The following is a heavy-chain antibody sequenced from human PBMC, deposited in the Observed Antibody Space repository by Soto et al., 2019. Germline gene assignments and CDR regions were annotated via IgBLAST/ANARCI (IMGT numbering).Heavy chain of an antibody. CDR1: GGTFSDYT. J-gene: IGHJ6*02. V-gene: IGHV1-69*06. CDR3: AREERFNSGYYYVTGDFYYHALDV. Sequence: QVQLVQSGSEVKKPGSSVKVSCKASGGTFSDYTMSWLRQAPGRGLEWMGGIIPMIGATNNAQKLKGRLTITADKSTGTVYMELNSLRSDDTAVYYCAREERFNSGYYYVTGDFYYHALDVWGQGTTVTVSS. CDR2: IIPMIGAT. D-gene: IGHD3-22*01.